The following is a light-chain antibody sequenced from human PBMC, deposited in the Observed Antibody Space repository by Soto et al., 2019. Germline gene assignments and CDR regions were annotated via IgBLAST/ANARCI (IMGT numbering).Light chain of an antibody. CDR3: KSYAGSNTYV. Sequence: SALTQPPSASGSPGQSVTISCTGTKSDVGVYDFVSWYQHHPGKAPRLIIYEVVQRPSGVPDRFSGSKSGNTASLTVSGLQAADEADYFCKSYAGSNTYVFG. V-gene: IGLV2-8*01. CDR2: EVV. J-gene: IGLJ1*01. CDR1: KSDVGVYDF.